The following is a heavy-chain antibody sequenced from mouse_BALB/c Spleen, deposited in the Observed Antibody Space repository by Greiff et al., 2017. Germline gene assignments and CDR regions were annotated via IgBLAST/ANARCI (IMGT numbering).Heavy chain of an antibody. D-gene: IGHD2-14*01. Sequence: VQLKQSGPELVKPGASVKISCKASGYTFTDYNMHWVKQSHGKSLEWIGYIYPYNGGTGYNQKFKSKATLTVDNSSSTAYMELRSLTSEDSAVYYCARRGYRYPYAMDYWGQGTSVTVSS. CDR1: GYTFTDYN. J-gene: IGHJ4*01. V-gene: IGHV1S29*02. CDR2: IYPYNGGT. CDR3: ARRGYRYPYAMDY.